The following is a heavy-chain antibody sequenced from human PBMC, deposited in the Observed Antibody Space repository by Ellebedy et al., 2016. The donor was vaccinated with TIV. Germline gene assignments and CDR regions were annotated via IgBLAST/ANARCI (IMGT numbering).Heavy chain of an antibody. CDR1: GYTFTSYG. Sequence: AASVKVSCKASGYTFTSYGISWVRQAPGQGLEWMGWISAYNGNTNYAQKLQGRVTMTTDTSTSTAYMELRSLRSDDTAVYYCAVGVYYESSGSNAFDIWGQGTMVTVSS. CDR3: AVGVYYESSGSNAFDI. CDR2: ISAYNGNT. D-gene: IGHD3-22*01. V-gene: IGHV1-18*01. J-gene: IGHJ3*02.